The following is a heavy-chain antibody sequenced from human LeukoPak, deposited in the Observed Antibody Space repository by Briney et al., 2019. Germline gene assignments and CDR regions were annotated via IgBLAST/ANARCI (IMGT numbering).Heavy chain of an antibody. D-gene: IGHD5-18*01. J-gene: IGHJ4*02. CDR3: ARDQGPDTSMERSFDY. V-gene: IGHV3-30*04. CDR1: GFTFNSHA. CDR2: ISYDGSKK. Sequence: GGSLRLSCAASGFTFNSHAMHWVRQAPGKGLEWAAVISYDGSKKYYGDSVKGRFTMSRDNSKNTLYLHMNSLRAEDTAVYYCARDQGPDTSMERSFDYWGQGTLVTVSS.